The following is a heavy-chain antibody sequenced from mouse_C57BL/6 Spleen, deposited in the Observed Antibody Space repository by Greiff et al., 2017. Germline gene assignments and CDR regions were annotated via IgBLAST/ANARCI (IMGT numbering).Heavy chain of an antibody. CDR1: GFTFSSYA. J-gene: IGHJ2*01. CDR3: TRDYSNYFDY. D-gene: IGHD2-5*01. Sequence: DVMLVESGEGLVKPGGSLKLSCAASGFTFSSYAMSLVRQTPEKRLEWVAYISSGGDYIYYADTVKGRFTISRDNARNTLYLQMSSLKSEDTAMYYCTRDYSNYFDYWGQGTTLTVSS. CDR2: ISSGGDYI. V-gene: IGHV5-9-1*02.